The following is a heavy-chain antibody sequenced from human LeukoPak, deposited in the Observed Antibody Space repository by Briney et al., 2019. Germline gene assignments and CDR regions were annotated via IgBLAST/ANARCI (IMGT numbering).Heavy chain of an antibody. V-gene: IGHV3-23*01. CDR3: AKVGDFWSGYSRRYFGY. CDR1: GFTFTNYA. D-gene: IGHD3-3*01. J-gene: IGHJ4*02. CDR2: ISGSGGST. Sequence: GGSLRLSCAASGFTFTNYARTWVRLAPGKGLEWVAIISGSGGSTYYADSVNGRFTIYRDNSKNTLYLQMNSLRAEDTAVYYCAKVGDFWSGYSRRYFGYWGQGTLVTVSS.